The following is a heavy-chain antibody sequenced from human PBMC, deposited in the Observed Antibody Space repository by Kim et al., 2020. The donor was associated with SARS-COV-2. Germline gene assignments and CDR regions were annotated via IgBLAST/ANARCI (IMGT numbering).Heavy chain of an antibody. V-gene: IGHV3-23*01. CDR3: AKDHESSGWPTFDY. Sequence: YADSVKGSFTVSRDNARNTLYLQMDSLRVEDTARYYCAKDHESSGWPTFDYWGQGVLVTVSP. D-gene: IGHD3-22*01. J-gene: IGHJ4*02.